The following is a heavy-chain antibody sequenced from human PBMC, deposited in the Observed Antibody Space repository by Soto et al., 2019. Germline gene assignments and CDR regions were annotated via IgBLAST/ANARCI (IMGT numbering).Heavy chain of an antibody. CDR3: GRSGAQHSGSCWGGAFDI. J-gene: IGHJ3*02. Sequence: ASVKVSCKASGCTFSSYAISWVRQAPGQGLEGMGGIIPIFGTANYAQKFQGRVTITADESTSTAYMELSSLRSEDTAVYYCGRSGAQHSGSCWGGAFDIWGQGTMVTVSS. V-gene: IGHV1-69*13. CDR1: GCTFSSYA. CDR2: IIPIFGTA. D-gene: IGHD1-26*01.